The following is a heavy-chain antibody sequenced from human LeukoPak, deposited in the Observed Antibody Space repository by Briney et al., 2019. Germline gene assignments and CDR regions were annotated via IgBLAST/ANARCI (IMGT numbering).Heavy chain of an antibody. J-gene: IGHJ4*02. CDR1: GGSISSGGYY. V-gene: IGHV4-30-2*01. D-gene: IGHD2-2*01. Sequence: SQTLSLTCTVSGGSISSGGYYWSWIRQPPGKGLEWIGYIYHSGSTYYNPSLKSRVTISVDRSKNQFSLKLSSVTAADTAVYYCARTASIPYYFDYWGQGTLVTVSS. CDR3: ARTASIPYYFDY. CDR2: IYHSGST.